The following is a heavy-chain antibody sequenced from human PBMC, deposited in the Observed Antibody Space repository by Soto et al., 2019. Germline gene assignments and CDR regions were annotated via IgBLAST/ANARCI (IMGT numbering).Heavy chain of an antibody. Sequence: GGSLRLSCAAFGFTFITYDMTWVRQAPGQELEWVSSISGGGTTTYYADSVKGRFTISRDNSNSTLYLQMNSLRAEDTAVYYCAKSRQGYGNYDFDYWGQGALVTVSS. CDR2: ISGGGTTT. CDR1: GFTFITYD. CDR3: AKSRQGYGNYDFDY. D-gene: IGHD1-7*01. J-gene: IGHJ4*02. V-gene: IGHV3-23*01.